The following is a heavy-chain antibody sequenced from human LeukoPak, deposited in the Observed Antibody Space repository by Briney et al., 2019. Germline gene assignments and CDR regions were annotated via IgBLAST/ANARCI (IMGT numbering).Heavy chain of an antibody. J-gene: IGHJ2*01. CDR3: AGTSPSGYFDL. V-gene: IGHV3-7*01. CDR2: IKQDGSEK. CDR1: GFTFSSYW. Sequence: PGGSLRLSCAASGFTFSSYWMSWVRQAPGKGLEWVANIKQDGSEKYYVDSVKGRFIISRDNAKNSLYLQMNSLRAEDTAVYYCAGTSPSGYFDLWGRGTLVTVSS. D-gene: IGHD2-2*01.